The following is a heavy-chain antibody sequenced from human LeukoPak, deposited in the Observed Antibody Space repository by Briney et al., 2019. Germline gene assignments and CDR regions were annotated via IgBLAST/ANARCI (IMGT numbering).Heavy chain of an antibody. D-gene: IGHD2-15*01. CDR2: ISSSSSYI. V-gene: IGHV3-21*01. CDR3: ARDSCSGGSCSPVFRD. CDR1: GFTFSSYS. J-gene: IGHJ4*02. Sequence: QSGGSLRLSCAASGFTFSSYSMNWVRQAPGKGLEWVSSISSSSSYIYYADSVKGRFTISRDNAKNSLYLQMNSLRAEDTAVYYCARDSCSGGSCSPVFRDWGQGTLVTVSS.